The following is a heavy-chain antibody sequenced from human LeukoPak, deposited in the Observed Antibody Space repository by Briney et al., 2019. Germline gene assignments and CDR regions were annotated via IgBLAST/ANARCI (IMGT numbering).Heavy chain of an antibody. CDR3: ARQAIQYLSDAFDV. CDR1: GGSISTISYY. CDR2: MSYSGSP. Sequence: KPSETLSLTCTVSGGSISTISYYWGWIRQPPGKGLEWIGSMSYSGSPFYNPSLKSRVTISVDTSRNQLSLKLISVTAADTAVYYCARQAIQYLSDAFDVWGQGTMVTVSS. V-gene: IGHV4-39*01. J-gene: IGHJ3*01. D-gene: IGHD4-11*01.